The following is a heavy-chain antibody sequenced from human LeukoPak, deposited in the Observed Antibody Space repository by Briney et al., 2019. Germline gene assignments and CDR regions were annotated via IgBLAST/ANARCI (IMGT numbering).Heavy chain of an antibody. V-gene: IGHV3-21*01. D-gene: IGHD3-22*01. J-gene: IGHJ3*02. CDR1: GFTFSSYS. CDR3: ARGRHYDSSGYPFDAFDI. Sequence: GGSLRLSCAASGFTFSSYSMTWVRQAPGKGLEWVSSISSSSSYIHYADSVKGRFTISRDNTKNSLNLQMDGLRAEDTAVYYCARGRHYDSSGYPFDAFDIWGQGTMVIVSS. CDR2: ISSSSSYI.